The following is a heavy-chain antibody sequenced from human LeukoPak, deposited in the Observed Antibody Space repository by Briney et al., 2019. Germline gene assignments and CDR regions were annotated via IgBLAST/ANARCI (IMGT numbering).Heavy chain of an antibody. J-gene: IGHJ6*03. D-gene: IGHD3-22*01. CDR3: ARGRQDVTMIVVVMAAVSYYLDV. CDR1: GGSFSGYY. CDR2: MNPSGST. V-gene: IGHV4-34*01. Sequence: PSETLSLACAVYGGSFSGYYWTWIRQTPEEGLEWIGEMNPSGSTSYNPSLKSRVTISVDTSKIQFSLKLSSVTAADTAVYYCARGRQDVTMIVVVMAAVSYYLDVWGKGTTVTVS.